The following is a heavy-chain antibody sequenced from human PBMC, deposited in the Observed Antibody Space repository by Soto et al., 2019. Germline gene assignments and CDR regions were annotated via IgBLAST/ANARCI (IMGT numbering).Heavy chain of an antibody. V-gene: IGHV5-51*01. J-gene: IGHJ4*02. CDR2: IYPGDSDA. Sequence: EVQLVQSGAEVKKPGESLTISCKGSGFTFVGHWIGWVRQVPGKGLEWMGTIYPGDSDARYSPSFQGLVTMSADKSINTVYLRWSSLQASDSGIYFCARETFIPAADHFDSWGQGTPVTVSS. D-gene: IGHD6-13*01. CDR3: ARETFIPAADHFDS. CDR1: GFTFVGHW.